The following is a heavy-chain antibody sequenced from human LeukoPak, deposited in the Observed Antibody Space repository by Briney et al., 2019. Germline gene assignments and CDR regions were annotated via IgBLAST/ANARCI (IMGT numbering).Heavy chain of an antibody. V-gene: IGHV1-18*01. CDR1: GYTFTSYG. CDR2: ISAYNGNT. J-gene: IGHJ4*02. Sequence: ASVKVSCKASGYTFTSYGISWVRQAPGQGLGWMGWISAYNGNTNYAQKLQGRVTMTTDTSTSTACMELRSLRSDDTAVYYCAGSGYGDYEAAYWGQGTLVTVSS. D-gene: IGHD4-17*01. CDR3: AGSGYGDYEAAY.